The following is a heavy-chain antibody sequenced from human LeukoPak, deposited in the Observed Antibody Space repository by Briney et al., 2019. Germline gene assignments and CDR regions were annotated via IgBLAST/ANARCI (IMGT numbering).Heavy chain of an antibody. D-gene: IGHD6-6*01. CDR1: GFTFGDYA. CDR2: IRSKAYGGTT. Sequence: PGGSLRLSCTASGFTFGDYAMSWVRQAPGKGLEWVGFIRSKAYGGTTEYAASVKGRFTISRDDSKSIAYLQMNSLKTEDTAVYYCTSLKYSSSSFDYWGQGTLVTVSS. J-gene: IGHJ4*02. V-gene: IGHV3-49*04. CDR3: TSLKYSSSSFDY.